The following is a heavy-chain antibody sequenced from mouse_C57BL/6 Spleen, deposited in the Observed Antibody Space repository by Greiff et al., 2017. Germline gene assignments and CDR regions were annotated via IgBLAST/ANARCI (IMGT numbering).Heavy chain of an antibody. CDR2: INPNYGTT. CDR3: AQFPANWYEGLAY. CDR1: GYSFTDYN. V-gene: IGHV1-39*01. J-gene: IGHJ3*01. Sequence: VQLQQSGPELVKPGASVKISCKASGYSFTDYNMNWVKQSNGKSLEWIGVINPNYGTTSYNQKFKGKGTLTVDQSSSTAYMQLNSLTSEDSAVCYCAQFPANWYEGLAYWGQGTLVTVSA. D-gene: IGHD4-1*01.